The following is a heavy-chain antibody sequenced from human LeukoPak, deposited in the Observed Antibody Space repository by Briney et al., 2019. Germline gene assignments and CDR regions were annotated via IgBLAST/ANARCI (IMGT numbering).Heavy chain of an antibody. CDR3: ARHGSYRGIAATF. D-gene: IGHD3-16*02. J-gene: IGHJ4*02. Sequence: SETLSPTCTVSGGSLSSYYWSWIRQPPGKGLEWIGYIYYSGSTNYNPSLKSRVTISVDTSKNQFSLKLSSVTAADTAVYYCARHGSYRGIAATFWGQGTLVTVSS. V-gene: IGHV4-59*08. CDR2: IYYSGST. CDR1: GGSLSSYY.